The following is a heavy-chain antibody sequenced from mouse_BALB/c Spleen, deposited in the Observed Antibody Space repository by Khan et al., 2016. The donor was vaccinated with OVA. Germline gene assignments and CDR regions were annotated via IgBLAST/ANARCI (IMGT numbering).Heavy chain of an antibody. CDR2: IWSDGGT. D-gene: IGHD2-10*01. CDR1: GFSLTNSG. J-gene: IGHJ4*01. Sequence: VQLVESGPGLVAPSQSLSITCTISGFSLTNSGVHWVRQPPGKGLEWLGVIWSDGGTTYNSDHKSRLNISKDNSTSQVFLKMNSLPTEDTAMYYCARQPYYHYNIMDYWGQGTSVTVSS. V-gene: IGHV2-6-1*01. CDR3: ARQPYYHYNIMDY.